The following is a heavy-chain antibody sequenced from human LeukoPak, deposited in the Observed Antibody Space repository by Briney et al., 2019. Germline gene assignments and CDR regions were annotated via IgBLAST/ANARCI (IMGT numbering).Heavy chain of an antibody. V-gene: IGHV4-39*07. CDR2: IYYSGST. CDR3: ARERSKGNGDFWSGYYPEKTFDY. Sequence: SETLSLTCTVSGGSISSSSYYWGWIRQPPGKGLEWIGSIYYSGSTYYNPSLKSRVTIPVDTSKNQFSLKLSSVTAADTAVYYCARERSKGNGDFWSGYYPEKTFDYWGQGTLVTVSS. J-gene: IGHJ4*02. D-gene: IGHD3-3*01. CDR1: GGSISSSSYY.